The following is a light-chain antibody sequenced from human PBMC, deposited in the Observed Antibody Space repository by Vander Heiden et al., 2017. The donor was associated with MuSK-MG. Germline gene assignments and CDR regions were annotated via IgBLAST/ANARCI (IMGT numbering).Light chain of an antibody. J-gene: IGLJ3*02. CDR1: SSDVGGYNY. Sequence: QSALTQPASASGSPGQSITISCTGTSSDVGGYNYVSWYQQHPGKAPKLMIYEVSNRPSGVSNRFSGSKSGNTAPLTISGLQAEDEADYYCSSYTSSSTWVFGGGTKLTVL. CDR3: SSYTSSSTWV. V-gene: IGLV2-14*01. CDR2: EVS.